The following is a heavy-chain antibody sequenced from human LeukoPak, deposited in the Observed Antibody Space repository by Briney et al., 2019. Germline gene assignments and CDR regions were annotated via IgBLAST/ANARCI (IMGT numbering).Heavy chain of an antibody. V-gene: IGHV3-30*04. J-gene: IGHJ4*02. D-gene: IGHD4/OR15-4a*01. CDR1: GFTFSSYA. CDR2: ISYDGSNK. Sequence: GRSLRLSCAASGFTFSSYAMHWVRQAPGKGLEWVAVISYDGSNKYYADSVKGRFTISRDNSKNTLYLQMNSPRAEDTAVYYCARRAGAYSHPYDYWGQGTLVIVSS. CDR3: ARRAGAYSHPYDY.